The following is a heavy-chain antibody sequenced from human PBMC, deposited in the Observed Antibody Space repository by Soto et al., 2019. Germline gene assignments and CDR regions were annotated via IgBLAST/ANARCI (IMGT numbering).Heavy chain of an antibody. CDR2: ISSSSSTI. D-gene: IGHD6-6*01. Sequence: GGSLRLSCAASGFTFSRYWMHWVRQAPGKGLEWVAYISSSSSTICYADSVKGRFTISRDNAKNSLYLQMNSLRAEDTAVYYCARGNIAARSHWFDPWGQGTLVTVSS. V-gene: IGHV3-48*01. J-gene: IGHJ5*02. CDR3: ARGNIAARSHWFDP. CDR1: GFTFSRYW.